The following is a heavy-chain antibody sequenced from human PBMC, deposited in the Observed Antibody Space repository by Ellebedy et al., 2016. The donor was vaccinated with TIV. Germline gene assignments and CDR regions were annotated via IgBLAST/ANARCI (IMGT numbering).Heavy chain of an antibody. CDR2: IYYTGTS. V-gene: IGHV4-59*01. Sequence: MPSETLSLTCSVSGASFTSFYWNWIRQAPGKGLEWIGYIYYTGTSNSNPSLGSRVTISVDPSKKEFSLRLKSVTASDTAVYYCAGECAGSCDHDGFDIWGQGTMVTVSS. D-gene: IGHD1-14*01. J-gene: IGHJ3*02. CDR1: GASFTSFY. CDR3: AGECAGSCDHDGFDI.